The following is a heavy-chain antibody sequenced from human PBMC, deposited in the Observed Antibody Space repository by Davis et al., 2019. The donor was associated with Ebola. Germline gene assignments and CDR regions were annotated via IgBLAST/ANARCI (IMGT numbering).Heavy chain of an antibody. CDR3: AKIALPIAVAGTMSFYGMDV. CDR1: EFTFSGYW. J-gene: IGHJ6*04. CDR2: ISPDGSRT. Sequence: HTGGSLRLSCAASEFTFSGYWIHWVRQAPGKGPVWVSRISPDGSRTGYADSVKGRFTISRDNSKNTLYLQMNSLRAEDTAVYYCAKIALPIAVAGTMSFYGMDVWGKGTTVTVSS. D-gene: IGHD6-19*01. V-gene: IGHV3-74*01.